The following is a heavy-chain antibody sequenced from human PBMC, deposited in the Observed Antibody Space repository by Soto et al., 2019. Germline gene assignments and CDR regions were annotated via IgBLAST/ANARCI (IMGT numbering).Heavy chain of an antibody. CDR3: ARDRHGGYNWFDP. Sequence: QLLESGSGLVKPSQTLSLTCAVSGGSISSGGYSWSWIRQPPGKGLEWIGYIYHSGSTYYNPSLKSRVTISVDRSKNQFSLKLSSVTAADTAVYYCARDRHGGYNWFDPWGQGTLVTVSS. V-gene: IGHV4-30-2*01. J-gene: IGHJ5*02. D-gene: IGHD2-15*01. CDR1: GGSISSGGYS. CDR2: IYHSGST.